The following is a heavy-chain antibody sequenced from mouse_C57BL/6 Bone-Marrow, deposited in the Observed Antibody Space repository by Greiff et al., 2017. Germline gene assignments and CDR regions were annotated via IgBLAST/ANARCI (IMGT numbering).Heavy chain of an antibody. CDR2: ISDGGSYT. CDR3: ARDPWFAY. Sequence: EVNVVESGGGLVKPGGSLKLSCAASGFTFSSYAMSWVRQTPEKRLEWVATISDGGSYTSYPDNVKGRFTISRDNAKNNLYLQMSHLKSEDTAMYYCARDPWFAYWGQGTLVTGSA. V-gene: IGHV5-4*01. CDR1: GFTFSSYA. J-gene: IGHJ3*01.